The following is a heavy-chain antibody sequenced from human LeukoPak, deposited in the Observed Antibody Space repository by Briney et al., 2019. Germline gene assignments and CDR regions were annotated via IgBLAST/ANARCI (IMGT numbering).Heavy chain of an antibody. CDR3: ASGNYYQDY. J-gene: IGHJ4*02. D-gene: IGHD1-26*01. CDR2: VFYSGRT. CDR1: GASISPYY. V-gene: IGHV4-59*08. Sequence: SETLSLTCSVSGASISPYYWVWIRQPPGKGLEGSGYVFYSGRTSYNPSLKSRATISADTSKNQFSLKRNSVTAADTAVYYCASGNYYQDYWGQGTVVTVSP.